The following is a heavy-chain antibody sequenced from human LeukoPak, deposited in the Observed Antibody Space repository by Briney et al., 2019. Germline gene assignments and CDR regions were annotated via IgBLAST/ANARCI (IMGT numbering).Heavy chain of an antibody. V-gene: IGHV3-21*01. D-gene: IGHD1-1*01. CDR3: ARGTGLFDY. CDR2: LSSASSFI. J-gene: IGHJ4*02. Sequence: GGSLRLSCAASGFTFSSYSMNWVRQAPGKGLEWVSSLSSASSFIYYADSVKGRFTISRDNAKNSLYLQMNRLRAEDTAVYYCARGTGLFDYWGQGTLVTVSS. CDR1: GFTFSSYS.